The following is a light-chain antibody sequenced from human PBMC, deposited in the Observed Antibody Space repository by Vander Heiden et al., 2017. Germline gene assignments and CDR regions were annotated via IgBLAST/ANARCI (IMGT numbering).Light chain of an antibody. V-gene: IGKV2-28*01. CDR2: LGS. CDR1: QSLLHSNGYNY. Sequence: DIVMTQSPLPPPVTPGEQASISCRSSQSLLHSNGYNYLDWYLQKPGQSPQLLIYLGSNRASGVPDRFSGSGSGTDFTLKISRVEAEDVGVYYCMQALQTPFTFGPGTKVDIK. CDR3: MQALQTPFT. J-gene: IGKJ3*01.